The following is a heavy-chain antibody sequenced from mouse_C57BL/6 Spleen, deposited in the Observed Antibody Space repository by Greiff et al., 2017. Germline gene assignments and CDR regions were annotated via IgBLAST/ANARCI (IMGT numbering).Heavy chain of an antibody. CDR2: IYPGDGDT. CDR3: ARDVSGHFDD. Sequence: VQLQQSGPELVKPGASVKISCKASGYTFSSSWMNWVKQRPGQGLEWIGRIYPGDGDTNYNGKFKGKATLTADKSSSTAYMQLSSLTSEDSAGYFCARDVSGHFDDWGQGTTLTVSS. V-gene: IGHV1-82*01. J-gene: IGHJ2*01. CDR1: GYTFSSSW. D-gene: IGHD1-3*01.